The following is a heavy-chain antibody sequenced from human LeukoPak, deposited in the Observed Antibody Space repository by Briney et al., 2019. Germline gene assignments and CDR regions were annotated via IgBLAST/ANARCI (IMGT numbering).Heavy chain of an antibody. D-gene: IGHD1-14*01. J-gene: IGHJ6*03. CDR3: ARGGGIFNYYYYMDV. CDR2: IYTSGST. CDR1: GGSFSGYY. V-gene: IGHV4-59*10. Sequence: SETLSLTCAVYGGSFSGYYWSWIRQPPGKGLEWIGRIYTSGSTNYNPSLKSRVTISVDTSKNQFSLELSSVTAADTAVYYCARGGGIFNYYYYMDVWGKGTTVTISS.